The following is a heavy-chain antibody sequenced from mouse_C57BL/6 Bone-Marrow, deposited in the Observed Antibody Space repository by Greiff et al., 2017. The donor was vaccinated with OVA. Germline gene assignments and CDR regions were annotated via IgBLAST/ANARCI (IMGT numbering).Heavy chain of an antibody. CDR3: ARRWLRRSFDY. CDR1: GYTFTSYW. CDR2: IDPSDSYT. J-gene: IGHJ2*01. D-gene: IGHD2-2*01. Sequence: QVQLQQPGAELVMPGASVKLSCKASGYTFTSYWMHWVKQRPGQGLEWIGEIDPSDSYTNYNRKFKGKSTLTVDKSSSTAYMQLSSLTSEDSAVYYCARRWLRRSFDYWGQGTTLTVSS. V-gene: IGHV1-69*01.